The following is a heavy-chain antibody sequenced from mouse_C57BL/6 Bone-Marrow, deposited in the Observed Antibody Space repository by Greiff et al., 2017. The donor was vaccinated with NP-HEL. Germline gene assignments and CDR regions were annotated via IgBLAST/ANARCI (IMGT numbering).Heavy chain of an antibody. D-gene: IGHD1-1*01. CDR2: IWTGGGT. CDR1: GFSLTSYA. J-gene: IGHJ3*01. Sequence: VQVVESGPGLVAPSPSLSITCTVSGFSLTSYAISWVRQPPGKGLEWIGVIWTGGGTNYNSALNSRLSIRKYNSKSQVFLKMNTLQTDDTARYYCARTDYYGSSHAYWGQGTLVTVSA. CDR3: ARTDYYGSSHAY. V-gene: IGHV2-9-1*01.